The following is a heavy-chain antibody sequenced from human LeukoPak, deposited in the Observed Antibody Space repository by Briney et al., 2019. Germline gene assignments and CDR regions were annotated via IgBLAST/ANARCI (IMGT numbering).Heavy chain of an antibody. CDR3: ARDSKGSGFGEL. D-gene: IGHD3-10*01. CDR2: ISGSGGST. J-gene: IGHJ4*02. CDR1: GFTFSSYA. Sequence: GGSLRLSCAASGFTFSSYAMSWVRQAPGKGLEWVSAISGSGGSTYYADSVKGRFTISRDNSKNTLYLQMNSLRAEDTAVYYCARDSKGSGFGELWGQGTLVTVSS. V-gene: IGHV3-23*01.